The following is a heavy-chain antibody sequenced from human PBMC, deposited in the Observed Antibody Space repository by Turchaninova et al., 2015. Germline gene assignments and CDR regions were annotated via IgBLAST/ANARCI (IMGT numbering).Heavy chain of an antibody. CDR3: ARDIIGALWY. V-gene: IGHV3-48*01. CDR2: ISNRGTDI. Sequence: GGSLRLSRVGFGFIFSSFSMVWVRRTTGKGLEWISYISNRGTDIHYANSVRGRVTVSRDNAKNSLYLQMNSLRAEDTGVYYCARDIIGALWYWGQGTLVTVSS. D-gene: IGHD1-26*01. CDR1: GFIFSSFS. J-gene: IGHJ4*02.